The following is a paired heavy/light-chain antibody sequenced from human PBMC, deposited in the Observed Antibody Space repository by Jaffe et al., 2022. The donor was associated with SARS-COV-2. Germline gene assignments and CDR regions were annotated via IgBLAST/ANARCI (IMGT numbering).Light chain of an antibody. CDR2: KAS. J-gene: IGKJ2*01. V-gene: IGKV1-5*03. CDR1: QSISSW. Sequence: DIQMTQSPSTLSASVGDRVTITCRASQSISSWLAWYQQKPGKAPKVLIYKASTLQSGVPSRFSGSGSGTEFTLTISTLQPDDFATYYCQQYNSYPRTFGQGTKLEIK. CDR3: QQYNSYPRT.
Heavy chain of an antibody. CDR3: ARDSYYFDSSGRFIRFTVPFDI. J-gene: IGHJ3*02. CDR2: ITGSGDST. Sequence: EVQLLESGGGLVQPGGSLRLSCAASGSTFSTYAMGWVRQAPGGSLEWVSSITGSGDSTYYADSVKGRFTISRDNSKNTLYLQMDTLRAEDTAVYYCARDSYYFDSSGRFIRFTVPFDIWGQGTMVTVSS. CDR1: GSTFSTYA. D-gene: IGHD3-22*01. V-gene: IGHV3-23*01.